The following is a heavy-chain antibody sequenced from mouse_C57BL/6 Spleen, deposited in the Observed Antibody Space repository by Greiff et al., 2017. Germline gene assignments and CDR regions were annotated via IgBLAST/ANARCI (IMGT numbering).Heavy chain of an antibody. J-gene: IGHJ3*01. CDR2: IDPSDSYT. CDR3: ARVVTENLPGAY. V-gene: IGHV1-50*01. D-gene: IGHD2-13*01. Sequence: VQLQQPGAELVKPGASVKLSCKASGYTFTSYWMQWVKQRPGQGLEWIGEIDPSDSYTNYNQKFKGKATLTVDTSSSTAYMQLSSLTSGDSAVYYCARVVTENLPGAYWGQGTLVTVSA. CDR1: GYTFTSYW.